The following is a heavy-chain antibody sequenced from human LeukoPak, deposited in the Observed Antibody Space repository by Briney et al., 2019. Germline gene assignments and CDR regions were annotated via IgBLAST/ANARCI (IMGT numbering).Heavy chain of an antibody. CDR2: LSTGGGT. D-gene: IGHD3-3*01. J-gene: IGHJ6*03. V-gene: IGHV3-53*01. CDR1: GFTVSSDY. CDR3: AREREYSFWRSYGTYDYFYFMDV. Sequence: GESLRLSFTTSGFTVSSDYMGRVRQSPGKGLEWVSSLSTGGGTYYGDFVKGRFTVSRDISKNTLYLQMNSLRAEDTAVYYCAREREYSFWRSYGTYDYFYFMDVWGKGTTVIVSS.